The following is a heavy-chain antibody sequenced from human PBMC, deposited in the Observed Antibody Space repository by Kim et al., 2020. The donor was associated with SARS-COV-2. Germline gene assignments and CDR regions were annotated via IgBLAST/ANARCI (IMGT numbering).Heavy chain of an antibody. V-gene: IGHV1-2*02. CDR2: INPNSGGT. CDR3: ARLTYSNYASTS. CDR1: GYTFTGYY. D-gene: IGHD4-4*01. J-gene: IGHJ5*02. Sequence: ASVKVSCKASGYTFTGYYMHWVRQAPGQGLEWMGWINPNSGGTNYAQKFQGRVTMTRDTSISTAYMELSRLRSDDTAVYYCARLTYSNYASTSWGQGTLVTVSS.